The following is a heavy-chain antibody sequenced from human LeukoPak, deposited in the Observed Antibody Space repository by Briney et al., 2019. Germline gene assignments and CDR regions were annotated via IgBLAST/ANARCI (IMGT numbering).Heavy chain of an antibody. CDR1: GYTFTGYY. V-gene: IGHV1-2*02. D-gene: IGHD1-26*01. CDR2: INPNSGGT. Sequence: ASVKVSCKASGYTFTGYYMHWVRQAPGQGLEWMGWINPNSGGTNYAQKFQGRVTMTRDTSISTAYMELSRLRSDDTAVYYCARDPIVGATRSFDIWGQGTMVTVSS. J-gene: IGHJ3*02. CDR3: ARDPIVGATRSFDI.